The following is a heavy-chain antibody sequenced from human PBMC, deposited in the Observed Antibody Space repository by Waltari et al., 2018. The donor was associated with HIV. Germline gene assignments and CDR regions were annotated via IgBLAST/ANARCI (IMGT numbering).Heavy chain of an antibody. CDR3: ARREQLDFWSGYQFDY. V-gene: IGHV1-8*01. CDR2: MNPNSGNT. J-gene: IGHJ4*02. CDR1: GYTFTSYD. D-gene: IGHD3-3*01. Sequence: QVQLVQSGAEVKKPGASVKVSCKASGYTFTSYDINWVRQATGQGLEWMGWMNPNSGNTGYAQKFQGRVTMTRNTSISTAYMELSSLRSEDTAVYYCARREQLDFWSGYQFDYWGQGTLVTVSS.